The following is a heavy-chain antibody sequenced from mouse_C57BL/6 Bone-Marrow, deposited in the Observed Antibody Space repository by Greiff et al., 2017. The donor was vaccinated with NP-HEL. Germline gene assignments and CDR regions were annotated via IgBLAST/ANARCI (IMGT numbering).Heavy chain of an antibody. CDR3: ATDFAWFAY. Sequence: VQLQQPGAELVKPGASVKLSCKASGYTFTSYWMHWVKQRPGQGLEWIGMIHPNSGSTNYNEKFKSKATLTVDKSSSTAYMQRSSLTSEYSAVYYCATDFAWFAYWGQGTLVTVSA. V-gene: IGHV1-64*01. CDR1: GYTFTSYW. J-gene: IGHJ3*01. CDR2: IHPNSGST.